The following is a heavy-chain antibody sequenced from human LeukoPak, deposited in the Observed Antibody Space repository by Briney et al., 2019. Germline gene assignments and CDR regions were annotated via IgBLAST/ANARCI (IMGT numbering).Heavy chain of an antibody. Sequence: SETLSLTCTVSDASITSYYWNWIRQPAGKGLEWVGRIYTSGSAAYNPSLKSRVSIVLDKSKNQFSLNLSSVTAADTAVYYCASGGNSWNNWFDPWGQGTLVTVSS. CDR3: ASGGNSWNNWFDP. V-gene: IGHV4-4*07. CDR1: DASITSYY. CDR2: IYTSGSA. J-gene: IGHJ5*02. D-gene: IGHD6-13*01.